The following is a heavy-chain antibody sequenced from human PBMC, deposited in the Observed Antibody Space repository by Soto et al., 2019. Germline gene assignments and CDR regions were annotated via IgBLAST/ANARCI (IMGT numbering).Heavy chain of an antibody. J-gene: IGHJ4*02. V-gene: IGHV3-7*01. CDR1: ELTFRTYW. CDR2: IKEDGSKE. Sequence: EVQLVESGGGLVQPGGSLRLSCAASELTFRTYWMNWVRQAPGKGLEWVANIKEDGSKENFVDSVKGRFTISRDNAKNLLYLQKTSLRTEDTAVYYCARDGDNCNYFDYWGQGSLVTVPS. D-gene: IGHD1-20*01. CDR3: ARDGDNCNYFDY.